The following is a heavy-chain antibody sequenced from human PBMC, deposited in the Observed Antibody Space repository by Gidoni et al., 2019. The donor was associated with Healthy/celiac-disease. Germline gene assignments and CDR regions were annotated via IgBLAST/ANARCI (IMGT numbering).Heavy chain of an antibody. J-gene: IGHJ4*02. CDR3: ARRFKGYHAVDY. CDR2: IYYSGST. Sequence: QLQLQESGPGLVKSSETLSLTCTVSGGSISSSSYYWGWIRQPPGKGLEWIGSIYYSGSTYYNPSLKSRVTISVDTSKNQFSLKLSSVTAADTAVYYCARRFKGYHAVDYWGQGTLVTVSS. CDR1: GGSISSSSYY. V-gene: IGHV4-39*01. D-gene: IGHD2-15*01.